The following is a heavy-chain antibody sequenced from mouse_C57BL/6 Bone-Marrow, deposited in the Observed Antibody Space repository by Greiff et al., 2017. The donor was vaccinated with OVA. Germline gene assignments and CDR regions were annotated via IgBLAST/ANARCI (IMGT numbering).Heavy chain of an antibody. CDR1: GFTFSDYG. CDR2: ISSGSSTI. J-gene: IGHJ2*01. V-gene: IGHV5-17*01. CDR3: ARPRWLLPLDY. D-gene: IGHD2-3*01. Sequence: EVKLVESGGGLVKPGGSLKLSCAASGFTFSDYGMHWVRQAPEKGLEWVAYISSGSSTIYYADTVKGRFTISRDNAKSTLFLQMTSLRSEDTAMYYCARPRWLLPLDYWGQGTTLTVSS.